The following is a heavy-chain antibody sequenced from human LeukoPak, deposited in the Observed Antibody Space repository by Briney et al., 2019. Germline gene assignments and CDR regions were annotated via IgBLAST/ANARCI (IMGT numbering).Heavy chain of an antibody. CDR2: IRYDGSNK. CDR1: GFTFSSYG. CDR3: AKPSSIVATTDPGWYYYMDV. J-gene: IGHJ6*03. V-gene: IGHV3-30*02. D-gene: IGHD5-12*01. Sequence: GGSLRLSCAASGFTFSSYGMHWVRRAPGKGLEWVAFIRYDGSNKYYADSVKGRFTISRDNSKSTLYLQMNSLTVEDTAVYYCAKPSSIVATTDPGWYYYMDVWGKGTTVTISS.